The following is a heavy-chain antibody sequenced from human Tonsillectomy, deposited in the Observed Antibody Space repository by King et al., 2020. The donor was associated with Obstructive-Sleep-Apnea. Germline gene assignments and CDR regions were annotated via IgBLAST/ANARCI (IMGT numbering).Heavy chain of an antibody. Sequence: LQLQESGQGLVKPSETLSLTCIVSGVSISSSSYYWGWIRQPPGKGLEWIGRIYNSGSTDYNPPLKSRVSISVDTAKKQFSLKLSSLTAADTAVYYCARGGNYGYSANWFDPWGQRTLVTVSS. CDR1: GVSISSSSYY. CDR3: ARGGNYGYSANWFDP. V-gene: IGHV4-39*07. CDR2: IYNSGST. D-gene: IGHD5-18*01. J-gene: IGHJ5*02.